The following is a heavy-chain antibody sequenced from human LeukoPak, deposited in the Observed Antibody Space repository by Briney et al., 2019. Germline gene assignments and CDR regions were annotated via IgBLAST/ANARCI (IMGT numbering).Heavy chain of an antibody. Sequence: HPGGSLRLSCAASGFTFSSYWMHWVRQVPGQGLVWVSHIDGDGRIAHYGDSVKGRFTISRDNAKNTVYLQMGSLRAEDTAVYYCARDSPRTGPWGQGILVIVSS. CDR2: IDGDGRIA. D-gene: IGHD1-1*01. CDR1: GFTFSSYW. CDR3: ARDSPRTGP. J-gene: IGHJ5*02. V-gene: IGHV3-74*01.